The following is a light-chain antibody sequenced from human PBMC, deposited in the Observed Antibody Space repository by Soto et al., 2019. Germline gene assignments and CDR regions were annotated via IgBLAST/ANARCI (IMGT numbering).Light chain of an antibody. CDR3: HQYSNTFRT. Sequence: EIVMTQSPGTLSVSPGEGATLSCRASQTVRNNYLAWYQQKPGQAPRLLIYDASSRATGIPDRFSGGGSGTEFTLTISNLQAEDSAVYHCHQYSNTFRTFGQGTKVDIK. CDR1: QTVRNNY. J-gene: IGKJ1*01. CDR2: DAS. V-gene: IGKV3D-20*02.